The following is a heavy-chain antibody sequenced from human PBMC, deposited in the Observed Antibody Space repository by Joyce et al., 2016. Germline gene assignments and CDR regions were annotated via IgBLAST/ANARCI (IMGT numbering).Heavy chain of an antibody. D-gene: IGHD4-17*01. V-gene: IGHV4-31*03. CDR1: GDSISSAGHY. CDR2: MYYNGGT. J-gene: IGHJ4*02. Sequence: QVQLQESGPGLVKPSQTLSLTCTVSGDSISSAGHYWSWIRQGPGKGLDWIGCMYYNGGTYYNPSLKSRVTLSFDTSKNQFSLNLRSVTAADTAVYYCASMGRGDYGPIDNWGQGTLVTVS. CDR3: ASMGRGDYGPIDN.